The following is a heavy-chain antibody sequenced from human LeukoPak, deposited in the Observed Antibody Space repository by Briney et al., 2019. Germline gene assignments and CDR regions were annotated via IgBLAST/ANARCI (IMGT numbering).Heavy chain of an antibody. Sequence: EGSLRLSCAASGFTFSSSAMRWVRQTPGKGLEWVSSISGSGGSTYYADSVKGRFTISRDNSKNTVYLQMNSLRAEDTAVYYCAKGNPLFYFDYWGQGTLVTVSS. CDR3: AKGNPLFYFDY. D-gene: IGHD2-21*01. J-gene: IGHJ4*02. V-gene: IGHV3-23*01. CDR1: GFTFSSSA. CDR2: ISGSGGST.